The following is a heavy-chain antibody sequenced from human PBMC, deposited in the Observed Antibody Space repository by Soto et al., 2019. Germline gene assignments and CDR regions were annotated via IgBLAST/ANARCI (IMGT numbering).Heavy chain of an antibody. J-gene: IGHJ3*02. V-gene: IGHV1-69*13. D-gene: IGHD2-15*01. Sequence: SVKVSCKASGGTFSSYAISWVRQAPGQGLEWMGGIIPIFGTANYAQKFQGRVTITADESTSTAYMELSSLRSEDTAVYYCAAAGYCSGGSCGAFDIWGQGTMVTVSS. CDR2: IIPIFGTA. CDR1: GGTFSSYA. CDR3: AAAGYCSGGSCGAFDI.